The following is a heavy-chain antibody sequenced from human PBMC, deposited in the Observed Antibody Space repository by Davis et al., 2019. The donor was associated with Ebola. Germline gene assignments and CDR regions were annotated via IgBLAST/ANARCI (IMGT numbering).Heavy chain of an antibody. CDR3: ARGLWGVLSAMVEGRYYGMDV. J-gene: IGHJ6*02. Sequence: GGSLRLSCAASGFTFSSYAMHWVRQAPGKGLEWVAVISYDGSNKYYADSVKGRSTISRDNSKNTLYLQMNSLRAEDTAVYYCARGLWGVLSAMVEGRYYGMDVWGQGTTVTVSS. V-gene: IGHV3-30-3*01. D-gene: IGHD5-18*01. CDR2: ISYDGSNK. CDR1: GFTFSSYA.